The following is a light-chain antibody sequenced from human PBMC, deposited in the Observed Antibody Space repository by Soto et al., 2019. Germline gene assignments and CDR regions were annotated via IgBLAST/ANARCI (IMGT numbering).Light chain of an antibody. J-gene: IGLJ1*01. CDR2: VGS. Sequence: QSVLTQPRSVSGSLGKEVTLACTVTSSEVRCYNYVAVYQTYTGKAPERLCYVGSQRTSGVPDRCSGSKSGNTASLTISGLQAEDEADYYCCAYAGSYTDVFGTGTKVTVL. V-gene: IGLV2-11*01. CDR1: SSEVRCYNY. CDR3: CAYAGSYTDV.